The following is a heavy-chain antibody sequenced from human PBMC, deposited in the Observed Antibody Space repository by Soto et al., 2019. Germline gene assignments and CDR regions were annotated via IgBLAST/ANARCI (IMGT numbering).Heavy chain of an antibody. J-gene: IGHJ4*02. CDR1: GGSISSSSYY. D-gene: IGHD4-17*01. V-gene: IGHV4-39*01. Sequence: PSETLSLTCTVSGGSISSSSYYWGWIRQPPGKGLEWIGSIYYSGSTYYNPSLKSRVTISVDTSKNQFSLKLSSVTAADTAVYYCARQFDYGDYFDYWGQGTLVTVSS. CDR2: IYYSGST. CDR3: ARQFDYGDYFDY.